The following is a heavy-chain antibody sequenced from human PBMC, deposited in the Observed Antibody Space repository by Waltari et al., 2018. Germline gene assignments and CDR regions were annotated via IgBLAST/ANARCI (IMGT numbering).Heavy chain of an antibody. J-gene: IGHJ4*02. CDR2: IIPVFGTA. D-gene: IGHD5-12*01. CDR3: ARSGGSPEEMATRGGDPYYFDY. V-gene: IGHV1-69*12. CDR1: GGTFSSYA. Sequence: QVQLVQSGAEVKKPGSSVKVSCKASGGTFSSYAISWVRQAPGQGLEWMGGIIPVFGTANYAQKFQGRVTMTADESTSTAYMELSSLRSEDTAVYYCARSGGSPEEMATRGGDPYYFDYWGQGTLVTVSS.